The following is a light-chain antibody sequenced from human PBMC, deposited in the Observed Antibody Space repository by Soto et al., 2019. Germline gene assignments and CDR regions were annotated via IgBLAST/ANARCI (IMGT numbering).Light chain of an antibody. CDR2: DAS. CDR1: QDISNY. J-gene: IGKJ3*01. Sequence: DIPMTQSPSSLSASVGDRVTITCQASQDISNYLNWYQQKPGKAPKLLIYDASNLETGVPSRFSGSGSGTDFTFTISSLQPEDIATYYCQQYDNLQFTCGPGTKVDIK. V-gene: IGKV1-33*01. CDR3: QQYDNLQFT.